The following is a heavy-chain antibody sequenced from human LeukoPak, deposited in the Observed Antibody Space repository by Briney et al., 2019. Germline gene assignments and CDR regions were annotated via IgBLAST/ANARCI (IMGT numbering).Heavy chain of an antibody. Sequence: ASVKVSCKASGGTFSNYAISWVRQAPGQGLEWMGGIIPLFDTADYAQKFQGGLTITADESTSTAYMELSSLRAEDTAVYYCARDLVGSHTGYSSGAWDYWGQGTLVTVSS. D-gene: IGHD3-9*01. CDR1: GGTFSNYA. CDR3: ARDLVGSHTGYSSGAWDY. CDR2: IIPLFDTA. J-gene: IGHJ4*02. V-gene: IGHV1-69*13.